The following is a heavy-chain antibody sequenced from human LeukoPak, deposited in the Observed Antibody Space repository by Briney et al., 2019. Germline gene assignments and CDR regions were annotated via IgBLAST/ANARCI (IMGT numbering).Heavy chain of an antibody. J-gene: IGHJ4*02. D-gene: IGHD3-9*01. V-gene: IGHV4-34*01. CDR2: INHSGST. CDR1: GGSFSGYY. CDR3: ARGGTELRYFDWAQYYFDY. Sequence: SETLSLTCAVYGGSFSGYYWNWIRQPPGKGLEWIGEINHSGSTNYNPSLKSRVTISVDTSKNQFSLKLSSVTAADTAVYYCARGGTELRYFDWAQYYFDYWGQGTLVTVSS.